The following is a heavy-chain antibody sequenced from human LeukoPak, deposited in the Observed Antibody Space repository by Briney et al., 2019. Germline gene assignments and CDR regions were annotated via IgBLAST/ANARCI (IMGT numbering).Heavy chain of an antibody. Sequence: GGSLRLSCAASGFTFSSYAMSWVRQAPGKGLEWVSAISGSGGSTHYADSVKGRFTISRDNSKNTLYLQMNSLRAEDTAVYYCAKGSYYDSSGSYLDYWGQGTLVTVSS. CDR3: AKGSYYDSSGSYLDY. V-gene: IGHV3-23*01. CDR1: GFTFSSYA. CDR2: ISGSGGST. J-gene: IGHJ4*02. D-gene: IGHD3-22*01.